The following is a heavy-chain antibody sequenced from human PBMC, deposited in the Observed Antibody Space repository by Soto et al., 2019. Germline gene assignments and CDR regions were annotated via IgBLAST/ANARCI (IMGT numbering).Heavy chain of an antibody. CDR2: IIPIFGTA. V-gene: IGHV1-69*13. CDR3: ARDESVAGTRY. J-gene: IGHJ4*02. D-gene: IGHD6-19*01. CDR1: GGTFSSYA. Sequence: SVKVSCKASGGTFSSYAISWVRQAPGQGLEWMGGIIPIFGTANYAQKFQGRVTITADESTSTAYMELSGLRPEDTAVYYCARDESVAGTRYWGQGTLVTVSS.